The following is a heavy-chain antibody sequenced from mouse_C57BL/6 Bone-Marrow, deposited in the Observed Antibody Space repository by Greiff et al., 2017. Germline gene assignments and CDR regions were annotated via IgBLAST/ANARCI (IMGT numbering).Heavy chain of an antibody. CDR3: TRWGFYYYDSSFFPWFAY. Sequence: VQLQQSGTVLARPGASVKMSCKTSGYTFTSYWMHWVKQRPGQGLEWIGAIYPGNSDTSYNQKFKGKAKLTAVTSASTAYMELSSLTNEDSAVYYCTRWGFYYYDSSFFPWFAYWGQGTLVTVSA. V-gene: IGHV1-5*01. CDR1: GYTFTSYW. D-gene: IGHD1-1*01. J-gene: IGHJ3*01. CDR2: IYPGNSDT.